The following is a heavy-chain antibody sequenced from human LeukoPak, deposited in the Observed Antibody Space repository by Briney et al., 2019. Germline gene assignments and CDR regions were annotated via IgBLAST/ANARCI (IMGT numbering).Heavy chain of an antibody. CDR1: GGTFSSYD. CDR2: MNPDSTNT. D-gene: IGHD3-22*01. Sequence: ASVKVSCKASGGTFSSYDINWVRQATGQGLEWMGWMNPDSTNTGYEQRFQGRVTITRNTSISTAYMELSSLRSEDTAVYYCARSSSGYYDFDYWGQGTLVTVSS. CDR3: ARSSSGYYDFDY. J-gene: IGHJ4*02. V-gene: IGHV1-8*03.